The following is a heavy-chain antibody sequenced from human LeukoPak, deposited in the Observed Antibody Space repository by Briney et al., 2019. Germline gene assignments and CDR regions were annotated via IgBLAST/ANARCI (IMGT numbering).Heavy chain of an antibody. J-gene: IGHJ6*03. CDR2: ISYDGSNK. Sequence: PGRSLRLSCGASGFTLSSYAMHWVRQAPGKGLEWVAVISYDGSNKYYADSVKGRFTISRDNSKNTLYLQMNSLRAEDTAVYYCARSRLPYYYYYMDVWGKGTTVTVSS. CDR3: ARSRLPYYYYYMDV. CDR1: GFTLSSYA. V-gene: IGHV3-30*04.